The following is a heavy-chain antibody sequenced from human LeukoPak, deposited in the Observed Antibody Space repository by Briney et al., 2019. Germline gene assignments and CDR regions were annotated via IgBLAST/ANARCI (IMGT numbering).Heavy chain of an antibody. Sequence: ANYAQKFQGRVTITGDESTSTAYMEVSSLRSEDTAVYYCARAYSGYDFFDYWGQGILVTVSS. CDR2: A. D-gene: IGHD5-12*01. CDR3: ARAYSGYDFFDY. J-gene: IGHJ4*02. V-gene: IGHV1-69*01.